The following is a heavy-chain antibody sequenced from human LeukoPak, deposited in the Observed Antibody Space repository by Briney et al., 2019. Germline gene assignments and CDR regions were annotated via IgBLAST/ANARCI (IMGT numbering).Heavy chain of an antibody. CDR2: IYFSGST. CDR3: ARRSGPQYWEFDL. Sequence: PSETLSLTCTVSGGSISSSSYYWGWIRQPPGKGLEWIGYIYFSGSTNYNPSLKSRVTISVDTSKNQFSLKLNSVTAADTAVYYCARRSGPQYWEFDLWGRGTLVTVSS. J-gene: IGHJ2*01. V-gene: IGHV4-61*05. CDR1: GGSISSSSYY.